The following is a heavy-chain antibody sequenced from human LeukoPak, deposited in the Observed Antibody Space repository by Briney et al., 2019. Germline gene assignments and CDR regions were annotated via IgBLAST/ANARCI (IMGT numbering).Heavy chain of an antibody. J-gene: IGHJ6*03. V-gene: IGHV1-8*01. D-gene: IGHD6-13*01. CDR1: GYTFTSYD. Sequence: GASVRVSCKASGYTFTSYDINWVRQATGQGLEWMGWMNPNSGNTGYAQKFQGRVTMTRNTSISTAYVELGSLRSEDTAVYYCARAEDSSPYYYYMDVWGKGTTVTVPS. CDR2: MNPNSGNT. CDR3: ARAEDSSPYYYYMDV.